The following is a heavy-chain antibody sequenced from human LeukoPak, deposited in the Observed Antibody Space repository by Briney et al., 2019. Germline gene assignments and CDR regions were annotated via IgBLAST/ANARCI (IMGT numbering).Heavy chain of an antibody. CDR1: GGSISSGGYY. Sequence: SQTLSLTCTVSGGSISSGGYYWSWIRQHPGKSLEWSGYIYYSGSPYYHPSLKIRVTISLDMSKNEFSLKLSSVTAADTGVYYCARLAPNYYYDSSSSLDIWGQGTMVTVSS. V-gene: IGHV4-31*02. CDR2: IYYSGSP. D-gene: IGHD3-22*01. J-gene: IGHJ3*02. CDR3: ARLAPNYYYDSSSSLDI.